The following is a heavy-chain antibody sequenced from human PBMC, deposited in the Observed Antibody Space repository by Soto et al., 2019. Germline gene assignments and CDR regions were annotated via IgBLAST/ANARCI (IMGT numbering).Heavy chain of an antibody. CDR3: ARDLGWAFDS. D-gene: IGHD6-19*01. V-gene: IGHV3-48*02. CDR2: ISGGGRPI. J-gene: IGHJ4*02. CDR1: GFTFSTFS. Sequence: EVQLVESGGGSVQPGGSLRLSCAASGFTFSTFSMNWVRQAPGRGLEWISYISGGGRPISYADSVKSRFTISRDNAKNSLYLQMDSLTDEDTAVYDCARDLGWAFDSWGQGTLVTVSS.